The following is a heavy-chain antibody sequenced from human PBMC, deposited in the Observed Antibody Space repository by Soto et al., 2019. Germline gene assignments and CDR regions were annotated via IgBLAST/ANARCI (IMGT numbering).Heavy chain of an antibody. Sequence: EVQLLESGGGLIQPGGSLRLSCAASGFMFSSYAMSWVRQSPGKGLEWVSSISASGGTANLADSVAGRCTISRDNSKSTLYLQMNSLRAGDTAVYYCAKLTYPSDSTGYYYERVSGWIDSWGQGTLVTVSS. CDR2: ISASGGTA. J-gene: IGHJ5*01. CDR3: AKLTYPSDSTGYYYERVSGWIDS. CDR1: GFMFSSYA. D-gene: IGHD3-22*01. V-gene: IGHV3-23*01.